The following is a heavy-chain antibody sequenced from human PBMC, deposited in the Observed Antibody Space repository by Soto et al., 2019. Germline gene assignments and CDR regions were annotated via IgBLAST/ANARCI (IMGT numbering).Heavy chain of an antibody. CDR1: GYNFTTYW. J-gene: IGHJ4*02. D-gene: IGHD2-15*01. V-gene: IGHV5-51*01. CDR3: VRSGTSSGRFSDY. Sequence: PGESLKISCKASGYNFTTYWIGWVRQMPGKGPEWMGIIYPGDSETRYRTSFQGRVTISADKSITTAYLQWSSLKAADTAMYYCVRSGTSSGRFSDYRGQGTLVTVSS. CDR2: IYPGDSET.